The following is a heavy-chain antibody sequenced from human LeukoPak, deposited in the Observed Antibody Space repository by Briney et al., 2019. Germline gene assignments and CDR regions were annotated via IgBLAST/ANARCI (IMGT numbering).Heavy chain of an antibody. CDR2: ISWNSGSI. D-gene: IGHD5-18*01. CDR3: AKGTRGYSYGSDYFDY. CDR1: GFTFDDYA. J-gene: IGHJ4*02. V-gene: IGHV3-9*01. Sequence: GRSLRLSCAASGFTFDDYAMHWVRQAPGKGLEWVSGISWNSGSIGYADSVKGRFTISRDNAKNSLYLRMNSLRAEDTALYYCAKGTRGYSYGSDYFDYWGQGTLVTVSS.